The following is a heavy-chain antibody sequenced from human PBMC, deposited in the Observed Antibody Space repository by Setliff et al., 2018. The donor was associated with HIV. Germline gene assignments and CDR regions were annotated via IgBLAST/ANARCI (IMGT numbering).Heavy chain of an antibody. CDR3: ARSPIAAAGTFRFDP. Sequence: ASVKVSCKTSGYIFVRYYIFWVRQAPGQGLEWMGNINPHTGVTKYAEKFQGRVTMTRDTSISTAYMELRRLRSDDTAVYYCARSPIAAAGTFRFDPWGQGTLVTVS. D-gene: IGHD6-13*01. CDR2: INPHTGVT. V-gene: IGHV1-2*02. CDR1: GYIFVRYY. J-gene: IGHJ5*02.